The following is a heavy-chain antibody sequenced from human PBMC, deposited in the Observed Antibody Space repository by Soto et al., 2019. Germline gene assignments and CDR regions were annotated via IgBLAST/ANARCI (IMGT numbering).Heavy chain of an antibody. CDR1: VGSVTSGSYY. J-gene: IGHJ4*02. Sequence: PXETLSLTCTFSVGSVTSGSYYWSWIRQPPGKGLEWIGYIYYSGSTIYNPSLKSRLTISVDTSKNQFSLRLTSATAADTAVYYCARLEPRRFFEYWGQGSLFTGSS. V-gene: IGHV4-61*01. CDR2: IYYSGST. CDR3: ARLEPRRFFEY.